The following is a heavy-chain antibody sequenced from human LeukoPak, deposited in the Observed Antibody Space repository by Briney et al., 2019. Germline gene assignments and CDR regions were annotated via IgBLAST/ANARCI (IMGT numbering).Heavy chain of an antibody. CDR1: GFTFSGYT. V-gene: IGHV3-23*01. J-gene: IGHJ4*02. CDR2: ITAGGDST. D-gene: IGHD6-13*01. Sequence: GGSLRLSCAASGFTFSGYTMSWVRLAPGEGLEWVSAITAGGDSTYYAESVKGRFTISRDNLKNMVFLQMSTLRAEDTAIYYCAKSHASIWNVYDYWGQGTLVTVSS. CDR3: AKSHASIWNVYDY.